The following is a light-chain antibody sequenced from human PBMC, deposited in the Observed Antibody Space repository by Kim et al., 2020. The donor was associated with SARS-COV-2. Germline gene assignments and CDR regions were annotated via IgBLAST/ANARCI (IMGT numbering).Light chain of an antibody. J-gene: IGKJ5*01. CDR2: GAS. V-gene: IGKV3-15*01. CDR3: QQYNNWIT. CDR1: QRVSSN. Sequence: SVSQGELATPSCRASQRVSSNLAGYQQKPGQAPRLLIYGASTRATGIPARFSGSGSGTEFTLTVSSLQSEDFAVYYCQQYNNWITFGQGTRLEIK.